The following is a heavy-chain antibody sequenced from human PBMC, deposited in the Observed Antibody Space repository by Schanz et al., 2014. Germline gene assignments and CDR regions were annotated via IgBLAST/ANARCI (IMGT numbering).Heavy chain of an antibody. CDR1: GFTLSNSD. V-gene: IGHV3-13*01. Sequence: EVQLLESGGGLVQPGGSLRLSCAASGFTLSNSDMHWVRQGTGKGLEWVSTIGYLGDTYYPDSVKGRFTISRDNSENTLYLQMNSLSADDTAVFYCAKGMGYCSGGTCYDYYYYGMDVWGQGTKLTV. D-gene: IGHD2-15*01. J-gene: IGHJ6*02. CDR2: IGYLGDT. CDR3: AKGMGYCSGGTCYDYYYYGMDV.